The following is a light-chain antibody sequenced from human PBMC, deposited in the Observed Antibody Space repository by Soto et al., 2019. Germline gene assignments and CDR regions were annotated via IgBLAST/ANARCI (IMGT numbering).Light chain of an antibody. CDR2: EVS. CDR1: SSDVGGYNY. Sequence: QSVLTQAPSASGSPGQSVTISCTGTSSDVGGYNYVSWYQHHPGKAPKLMVSEVSKRPSGVPDRFSGSKSGNTASLTVSGLQAEDEADYYCSSYAGNNNPYVFGTGTKVTVL. J-gene: IGLJ1*01. V-gene: IGLV2-8*01. CDR3: SSYAGNNNPYV.